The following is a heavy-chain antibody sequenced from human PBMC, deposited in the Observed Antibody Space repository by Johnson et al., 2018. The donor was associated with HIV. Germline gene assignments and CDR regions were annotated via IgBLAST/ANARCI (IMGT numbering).Heavy chain of an antibody. D-gene: IGHD6-19*01. CDR3: ARDRPSGWPDAFDI. CDR2: IYSGGST. CDR1: GFTVSSNY. Sequence: EVQLVESGGGLVQPGGSLRLSCAASGFTVSSNYMSWVRQAPGKGLEWVSVIYSGGSTYYADSVKGRFTISRDNSKNTLYLQMNSRRPEDTAVYYCARDRPSGWPDAFDIWGQGTMVTVSS. J-gene: IGHJ3*02. V-gene: IGHV3-66*02.